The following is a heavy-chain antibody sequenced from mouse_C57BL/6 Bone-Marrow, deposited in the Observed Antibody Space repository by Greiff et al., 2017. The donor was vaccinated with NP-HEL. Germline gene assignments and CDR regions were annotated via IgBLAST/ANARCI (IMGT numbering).Heavy chain of an antibody. Sequence: LVESGAELVRPGASVKLSCTASGFNIKDDYMHWVKQRPEQGLEWIGWIDPENGDTEYASKFQGKATITADTSSNTAYLQLSSLTSEDTAVYYCTTSYYGSSGGFDYWGQGATLTVSS. V-gene: IGHV14-4*01. CDR3: TTSYYGSSGGFDY. CDR1: GFNIKDDY. CDR2: IDPENGDT. D-gene: IGHD1-1*01. J-gene: IGHJ2*01.